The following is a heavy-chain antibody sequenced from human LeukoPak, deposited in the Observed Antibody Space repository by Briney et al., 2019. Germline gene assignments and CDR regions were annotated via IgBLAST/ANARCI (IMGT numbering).Heavy chain of an antibody. V-gene: IGHV3-23*01. CDR1: GFTFSSYA. D-gene: IGHD3-10*01. CDR3: AKDVRVGEYYGSGTYLDY. J-gene: IGHJ4*02. Sequence: GGSLRLSCAASGFTFSSYAMSWVRQAPGKGLEWVSVISGSGGSTYYADSVKGRFTISRDNSKNTLCLQMNSLRAEDTAVYYCAKDVRVGEYYGSGTYLDYWGQGTLVTVSS. CDR2: ISGSGGST.